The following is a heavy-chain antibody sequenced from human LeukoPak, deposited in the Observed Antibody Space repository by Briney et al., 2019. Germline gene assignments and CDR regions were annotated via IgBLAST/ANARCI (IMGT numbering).Heavy chain of an antibody. Sequence: SETLSLTCTVSGGSISGSSYYWGWIRQPPGKGLEWIGSIYYSGSTYYNPSLKSRVTISVDTSKNQFSLKLSSVTAADTAVYYCAGSLAAAGTDFDYWGQGTLVTVSS. CDR2: IYYSGST. CDR3: AGSLAAAGTDFDY. V-gene: IGHV4-39*07. D-gene: IGHD6-13*01. J-gene: IGHJ4*02. CDR1: GGSISGSSYY.